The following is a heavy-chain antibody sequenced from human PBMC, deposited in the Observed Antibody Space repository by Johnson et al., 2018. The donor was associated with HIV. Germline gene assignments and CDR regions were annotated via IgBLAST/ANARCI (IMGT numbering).Heavy chain of an antibody. Sequence: QVQLVESGGGLVKPGGSLRLSCAASGFTFSDYYMSWIRQAPGKGLEWVSYISSSGSTIYYADSVNGRFTISRDNAKKSLYLEMRDLRVDDTATYYCARESSPWGGDYAGYGLDIWGQGTRVAVSS. CDR2: ISSSGSTI. D-gene: IGHD4-17*01. V-gene: IGHV3-11*04. J-gene: IGHJ3*02. CDR3: ARESSPWGGDYAGYGLDI. CDR1: GFTFSDYY.